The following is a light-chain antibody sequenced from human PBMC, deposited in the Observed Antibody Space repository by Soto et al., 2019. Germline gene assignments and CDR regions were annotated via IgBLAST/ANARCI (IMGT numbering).Light chain of an antibody. Sequence: EIVLTQSPATLSLSPGERATLSCRASQSVSSYLAWYQQKPGQAPRLLIYDASNRATGIPARFSGSGSGTDLTLTIRSLEPEEFAGYYCQQRSNWPLFGQGTKVEIK. CDR3: QQRSNWPL. CDR1: QSVSSY. J-gene: IGKJ1*01. V-gene: IGKV3-11*01. CDR2: DAS.